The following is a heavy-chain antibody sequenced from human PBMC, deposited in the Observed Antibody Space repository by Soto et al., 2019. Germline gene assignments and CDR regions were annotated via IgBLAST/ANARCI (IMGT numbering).Heavy chain of an antibody. CDR2: IYYSGST. J-gene: IGHJ4*02. Sequence: SETLSLTCTVSGGSISSGGYYWSWIRQHPGKGLEWIGYIYYSGSTYYNPSLKSRVTISVDTSKNQFSLKLSSVTAADTAVYYCVRIDFWSGYYFDYWGQGTLVTVSS. CDR1: GGSISSGGYY. V-gene: IGHV4-31*03. D-gene: IGHD3-3*01. CDR3: VRIDFWSGYYFDY.